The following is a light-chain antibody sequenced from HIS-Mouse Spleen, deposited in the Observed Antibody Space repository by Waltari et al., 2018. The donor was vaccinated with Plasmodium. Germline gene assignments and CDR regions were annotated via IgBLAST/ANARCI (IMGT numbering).Light chain of an antibody. V-gene: IGLV2-14*01. Sequence: QSALTQPASVSGSPGQSITISCTGTSSDVGGYNYVSWYQPHPGKAPKLMIYEVSNRPAGVSKRFSGSKSGNTASLTISGLQAEDEADYYCSSYTSSSTPWVFGGGTKLTVL. J-gene: IGLJ3*02. CDR1: SSDVGGYNY. CDR3: SSYTSSSTPWV. CDR2: EVS.